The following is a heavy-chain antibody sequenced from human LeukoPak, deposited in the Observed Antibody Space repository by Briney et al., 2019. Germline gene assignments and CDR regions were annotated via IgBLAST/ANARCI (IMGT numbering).Heavy chain of an antibody. J-gene: IGHJ4*02. Sequence: PGGSLRLSCAASGFTFSSYSMNWVRQAPGKGLEWVSYISSSSSTIYYADSVKGRFTISRDNAKNSLYLQMNSLRDEDTAVYYCARAPDTIILVVSSYYFDYWGQGTLVTVSS. CDR2: ISSSSSTI. CDR3: ARAPDTIILVVSSYYFDY. D-gene: IGHD3-22*01. CDR1: GFTFSSYS. V-gene: IGHV3-48*02.